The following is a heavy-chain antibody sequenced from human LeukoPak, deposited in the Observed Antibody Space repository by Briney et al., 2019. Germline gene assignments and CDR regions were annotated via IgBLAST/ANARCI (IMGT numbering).Heavy chain of an antibody. CDR1: GGSISSYY. V-gene: IGHV4-59*01. Sequence: SETLSLTCTVSGGSISSYYWSWIRQPPRRGLEWIGCIFYSGSTNYNPSLASRVTISVDTSKNQFSLRLSSVTAADTAVYYCARAPQYCSGTACYPYYYGMDVWGQGTTVTVSS. CDR2: IFYSGST. D-gene: IGHD2-2*01. J-gene: IGHJ6*02. CDR3: ARAPQYCSGTACYPYYYGMDV.